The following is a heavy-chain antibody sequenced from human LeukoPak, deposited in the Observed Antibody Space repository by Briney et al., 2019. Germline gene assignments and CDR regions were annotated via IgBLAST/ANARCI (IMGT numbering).Heavy chain of an antibody. CDR3: AKDPGLRGTQFDP. CDR1: GFTFSSYG. CDR2: ISGSGGST. Sequence: QTGGSLRLSCAASGFTFSSYGMSWVRQAPGKGLEWVSAISGSGGSTYYADSVKGRFTISRDNSKNTLYLQMNSLRAEDTAVYYCAKDPGLRGTQFDPWGQGTLVTVSS. J-gene: IGHJ5*02. V-gene: IGHV3-23*01. D-gene: IGHD1-14*01.